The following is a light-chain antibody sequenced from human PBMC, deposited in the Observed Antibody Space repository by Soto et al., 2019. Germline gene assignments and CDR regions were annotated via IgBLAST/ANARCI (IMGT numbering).Light chain of an antibody. CDR2: EVS. V-gene: IGLV2-14*01. Sequence: QSVLTQPASLSGSPGQSITISCTGTSSDVGGYNYVSWYQQHPGKAPKLMIYEVSNRPSGVSNRFSGSKSGNTASLTISGLQAEDEADYYCSSYTSSSTPLYVFGTGTKVTVL. CDR1: SSDVGGYNY. CDR3: SSYTSSSTPLYV. J-gene: IGLJ1*01.